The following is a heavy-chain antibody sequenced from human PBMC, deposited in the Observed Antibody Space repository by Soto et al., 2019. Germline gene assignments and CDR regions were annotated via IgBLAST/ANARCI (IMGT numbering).Heavy chain of an antibody. Sequence: PSETLSLTCAVYVGSFSGYYWSWIRQPPGKGLEWIGEINHSGSTNYNPSLKSRVTISVDTSKNQFSLKLSSVTAADTAVYYCARSGILTGYYPPRYWGQGTLVTVSS. D-gene: IGHD3-9*01. V-gene: IGHV4-34*01. CDR1: VGSFSGYY. J-gene: IGHJ4*02. CDR2: INHSGST. CDR3: ARSGILTGYYPPRY.